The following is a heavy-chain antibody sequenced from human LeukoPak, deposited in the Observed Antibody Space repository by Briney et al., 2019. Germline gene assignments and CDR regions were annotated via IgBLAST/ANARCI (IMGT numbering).Heavy chain of an antibody. D-gene: IGHD2-15*01. Sequence: GGSLRLSCAASGFTFSSYAMSWVRQAPGKGLEWVSAISGSGGSTYYADSVKGRFTISRDNSKNTLYLQMNSLRAEDTAVYYCAKDRGRWGVYYSGGSCYSGYDYWGQGTLVTVSS. CDR2: ISGSGGST. CDR1: GFTFSSYA. V-gene: IGHV3-23*01. J-gene: IGHJ4*02. CDR3: AKDRGRWGVYYSGGSCYSGYDY.